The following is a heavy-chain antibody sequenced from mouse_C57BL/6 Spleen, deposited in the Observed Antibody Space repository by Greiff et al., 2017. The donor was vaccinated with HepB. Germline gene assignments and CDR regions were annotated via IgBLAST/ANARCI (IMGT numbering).Heavy chain of an antibody. CDR2: IDPEDGDT. V-gene: IGHV14-2*01. CDR1: GFNIKDYY. CDR3: ARDHYYCGSREDFDY. J-gene: IGHJ2*01. Sequence: EVQLVESGAELVKPGASVKLSCTASGFNIKDYYMHWVKQRTEQGLEWIGRIDPEDGDTKYAPKFQGKATITADTSSNTAYLQLSSLTSEDTAVYYCARDHYYCGSREDFDYWGQGTTLTVSS. D-gene: IGHD1-1*01.